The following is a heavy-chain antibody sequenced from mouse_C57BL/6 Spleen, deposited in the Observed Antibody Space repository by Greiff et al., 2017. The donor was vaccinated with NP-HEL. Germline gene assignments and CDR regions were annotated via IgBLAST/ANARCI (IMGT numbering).Heavy chain of an antibody. CDR2: INPSNGGT. Sequence: VQLPQPGPELVKPCASVKLSCQASGYTFTSYWMHWVKQRPGQGLEWIGNINPSNGGTNYNEKFKSTATLTVDKSSSTAYMQLSSLTSEDSAVYYCANDGYYDAWFAYWGQGTLVTVSA. J-gene: IGHJ3*01. CDR3: ANDGYYDAWFAY. D-gene: IGHD2-3*01. CDR1: GYTFTSYW. V-gene: IGHV1-53*01.